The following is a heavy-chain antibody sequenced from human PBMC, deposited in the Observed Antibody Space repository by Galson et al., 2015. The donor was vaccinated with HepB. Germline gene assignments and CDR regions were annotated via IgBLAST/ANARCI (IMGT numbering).Heavy chain of an antibody. CDR1: GDSVSSNSAA. CDR3: ARQYGGSYGY. D-gene: IGHD3-16*01. CDR2: TYYRSKWYY. J-gene: IGHJ4*02. V-gene: IGHV6-1*01. Sequence: CAISGDSVSSNSAAWMWVRQSPSRGLEWLGATYYRSKWYYDYAPSVGSRITINPDTSRNQFSLQLNSVTPEDTAVYFCARQYGGSYGYWGRGILVTVSS.